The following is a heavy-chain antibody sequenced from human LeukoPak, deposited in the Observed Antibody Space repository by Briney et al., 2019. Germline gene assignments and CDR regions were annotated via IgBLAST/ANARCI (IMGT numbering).Heavy chain of an antibody. CDR1: GFTFSRNS. CDR3: AKELRFHGYFDH. V-gene: IGHV3-30*18. Sequence: GKSLRLSCAASGFTFSRNSMHWVRQAPGKGLEWVAVISNDGSDKYYADSVKGRFTISRDNSDNTLYLQMNSLRAEDTAVYYCAKELRFHGYFDHWGQGTLVTVSS. D-gene: IGHD3-3*01. J-gene: IGHJ4*02. CDR2: ISNDGSDK.